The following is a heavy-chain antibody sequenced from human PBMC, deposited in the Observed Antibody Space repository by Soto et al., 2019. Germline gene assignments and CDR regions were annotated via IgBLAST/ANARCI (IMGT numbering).Heavy chain of an antibody. J-gene: IGHJ2*01. CDR2: IYHSGST. Sequence: QLQLQESGSGLVKPSQTLSLTCAVSGGSISSGGYSWSWIRQPPGKGLEWIGYIYHSGSTYYNPSLKSRVTISVDRSKNQFSLKLSSVTAADTAVYYCARMLWTTVVHWYFDLWGRGTLVTVSS. CDR1: GGSISSGGYS. V-gene: IGHV4-30-2*01. D-gene: IGHD4-17*01. CDR3: ARMLWTTVVHWYFDL.